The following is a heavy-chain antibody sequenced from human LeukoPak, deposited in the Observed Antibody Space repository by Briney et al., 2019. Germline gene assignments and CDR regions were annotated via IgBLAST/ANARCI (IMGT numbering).Heavy chain of an antibody. Sequence: PGGSLRLSCRGSGFTFGSYAMSGVRQAPGKGLEWVSGISGRGDSTDYADSVRGRFTISSDNSKNTLYLQMNSLRVEDTAVYYCAKADCSVISCHVIDFWGQGTLVTV. CDR3: AKADCSVISCHVIDF. CDR2: ISGRGDST. D-gene: IGHD2-2*01. CDR1: GFTFGSYA. J-gene: IGHJ4*02. V-gene: IGHV3-23*01.